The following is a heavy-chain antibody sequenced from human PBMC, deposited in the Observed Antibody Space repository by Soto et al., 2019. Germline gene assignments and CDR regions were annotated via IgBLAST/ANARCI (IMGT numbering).Heavy chain of an antibody. CDR3: ARVWGYYFDY. CDR1: GGSISSGNYY. D-gene: IGHD2-21*01. V-gene: IGHV4-61*01. Sequence: SETLSLTCTVSGGSISSGNYYWSWIRQPPGKGLEWIGFISYSGSTYYNPSLKSRVTISVDTSKNQFSLKLSSVTAADTAVYYCARVWGYYFDYWGQGTLVTVSS. J-gene: IGHJ4*02. CDR2: ISYSGST.